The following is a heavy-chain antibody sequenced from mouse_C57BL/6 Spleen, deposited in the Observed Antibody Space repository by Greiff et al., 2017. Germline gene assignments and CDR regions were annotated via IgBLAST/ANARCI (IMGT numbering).Heavy chain of an antibody. CDR3: ARRVYDGYLDY. D-gene: IGHD2-3*01. CDR2: IYPGSGNT. CDR1: GYTFTDYY. Sequence: QVQLQQSGAELVRPGASVKLSCKASGYTFTDYYINWVKQRPGQGLEWIARIYPGSGNTYYNEKFKGKATLTAEKSSSTAYMQLSSLTSEDSAVYFCARRVYDGYLDYWGQGTTLTVSS. V-gene: IGHV1-76*01. J-gene: IGHJ2*01.